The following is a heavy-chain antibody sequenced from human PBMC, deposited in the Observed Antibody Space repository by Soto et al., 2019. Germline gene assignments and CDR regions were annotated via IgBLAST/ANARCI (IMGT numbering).Heavy chain of an antibody. D-gene: IGHD2-15*01. CDR3: AKDLGPLRLLNYYFYGLDV. Sequence: EVQLVESGGGLVKPGGSLRLSCAASGFTFSSYAMNWVRQAPGKGLQWVASIASGRNYIHYADKVKGRFTISRDDAKTSLYLEMSSLSAEDTGVYFCAKDLGPLRLLNYYFYGLDVWGQGTTVTVSS. V-gene: IGHV3-21*02. CDR2: IASGRNYI. CDR1: GFTFSSYA. J-gene: IGHJ6*02.